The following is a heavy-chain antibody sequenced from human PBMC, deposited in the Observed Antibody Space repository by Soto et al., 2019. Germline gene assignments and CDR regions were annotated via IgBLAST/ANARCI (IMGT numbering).Heavy chain of an antibody. CDR3: ATRRATSFFYGMDV. V-gene: IGHV4-30-4*01. CDR1: GGSITAGNYV. CDR2: ISYSGT. J-gene: IGHJ6*02. Sequence: PSETLSLTCTVSGGSITAGNYVLTWIRQSPGKGLEWIGYISYSGTYYNPSLKSRLTISIDTSKNQLSLQVTSVTAADTAVYYCATRRATSFFYGMDVWGQGTTVTVSS. D-gene: IGHD1-26*01.